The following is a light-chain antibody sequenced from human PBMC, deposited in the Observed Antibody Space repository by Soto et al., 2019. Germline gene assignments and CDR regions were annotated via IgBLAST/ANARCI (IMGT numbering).Light chain of an antibody. CDR3: QQYNNWPLT. Sequence: EIVMTQSPATLSVSPGERATLSCRASQSVSNNLAWYQQKPGQAPRLLIYGASTRATGIPVRFSGSWSGTEFTLTITSLQSEDFAVYYCQQYNNWPLTFGQGTKVDIK. V-gene: IGKV3-15*01. CDR2: GAS. J-gene: IGKJ1*01. CDR1: QSVSNN.